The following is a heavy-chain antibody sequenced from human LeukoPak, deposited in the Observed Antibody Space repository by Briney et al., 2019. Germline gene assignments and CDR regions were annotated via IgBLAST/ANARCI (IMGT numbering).Heavy chain of an antibody. V-gene: IGHV4-34*01. J-gene: IGHJ6*03. CDR2: INHSGST. Sequence: PSETLSLTCAVYGGSFSGYYWSWIRQPPGKGLEWIGEINHSGSTNYNPSLKSRVTISVDTSKNQFSLKLSSVTAADTAVYYCARNNKYLEPDNGFGDYYYYMDVWGKGTTVTVSS. CDR1: GGSFSGYY. CDR3: ARNNKYLEPDNGFGDYYYYMDV. D-gene: IGHD1-14*01.